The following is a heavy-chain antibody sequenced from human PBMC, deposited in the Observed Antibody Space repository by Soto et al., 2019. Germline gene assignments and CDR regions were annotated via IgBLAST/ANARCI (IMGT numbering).Heavy chain of an antibody. D-gene: IGHD6-13*01. CDR1: GGSISSSSYY. V-gene: IGHV4-39*01. CDR2: IYYSGST. J-gene: IGHJ4*02. CDR3: ARNPSWYDALDY. Sequence: QLQLQESGPGLVKPSETLSLTCTVSGGSISSSSYYWGWIRQPPGKGLEWIGSIYYSGSTYYNPSLKSRVTISVDTSKNQFSLKLSSVTAADTAVYYCARNPSWYDALDYWGQGTLVTVSS.